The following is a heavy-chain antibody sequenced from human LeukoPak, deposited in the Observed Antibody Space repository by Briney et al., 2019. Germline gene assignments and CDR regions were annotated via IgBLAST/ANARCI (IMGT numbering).Heavy chain of an antibody. Sequence: GGSLRLSCAASGFTFSSYGMHWVRQAPGKGLEWVAVIWYDGSNKYYADSVKGRFTISRDNSKNTLYPQMNSLRAEDTAVYYCARESVLLWFGEVERGYYFDYWGQGTLVTVSS. CDR3: ARESVLLWFGEVERGYYFDY. D-gene: IGHD3-10*01. CDR1: GFTFSSYG. V-gene: IGHV3-33*01. J-gene: IGHJ4*02. CDR2: IWYDGSNK.